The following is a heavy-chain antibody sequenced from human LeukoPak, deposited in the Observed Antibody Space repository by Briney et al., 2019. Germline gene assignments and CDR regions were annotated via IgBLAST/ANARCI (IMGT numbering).Heavy chain of an antibody. CDR2: INPNSGGT. V-gene: IGHV1-2*02. D-gene: IGHD4-17*01. Sequence: GASVKVSRKASGYTFTGYYMHWVRQAPGQGLEWMGWINPNSGGTNYAQKFQGRVTMTRDTSISTAYMELSRLRSDDTAVYYCARVAVTPSPYYFDYWGQGTLVTVSS. CDR1: GYTFTGYY. J-gene: IGHJ4*02. CDR3: ARVAVTPSPYYFDY.